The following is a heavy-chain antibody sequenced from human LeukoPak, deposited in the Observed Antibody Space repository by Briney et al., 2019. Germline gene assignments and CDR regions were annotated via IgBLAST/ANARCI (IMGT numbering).Heavy chain of an antibody. D-gene: IGHD4-17*01. CDR3: ARLGGEGFDY. Sequence: SETLSLTCTVSGGSISSYYWSWIRQPPGKGLEWIGYIYYSGSSNYNPSLKSRVTISVDTSKNQFSLKLRSATAADTAVYFCARLGGEGFDYWGQGTLITVSS. J-gene: IGHJ4*02. CDR2: IYYSGSS. CDR1: GGSISSYY. V-gene: IGHV4-59*08.